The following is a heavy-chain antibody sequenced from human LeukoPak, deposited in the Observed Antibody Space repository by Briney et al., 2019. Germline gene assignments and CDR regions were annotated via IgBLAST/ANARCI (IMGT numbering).Heavy chain of an antibody. Sequence: GGSLRLSCAASGFTFSSYAMSWVRRAPGKGLEWVSAISGSGGSTYYADSVKGRFTISRDNSKNTLYLQMNSLRAEDTAVYYCARGVSGLPSYNWFDPWGQGTLVTVSS. J-gene: IGHJ5*02. D-gene: IGHD2/OR15-2a*01. CDR3: ARGVSGLPSYNWFDP. V-gene: IGHV3-23*01. CDR1: GFTFSSYA. CDR2: ISGSGGST.